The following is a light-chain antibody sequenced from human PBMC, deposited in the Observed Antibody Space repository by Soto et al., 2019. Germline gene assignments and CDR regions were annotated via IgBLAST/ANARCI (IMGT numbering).Light chain of an antibody. CDR2: DVS. V-gene: IGLV2-14*01. Sequence: QSALTQPASVSGSPGQSTTISCTGTSSDIGGYNYVSWYQQLPGEAPKLIIYDVSDRPSGVSTRFSGSKSGNTASLTISGLQAEDEGDYYCSSFTSSNTYVFGTGTKLTVL. CDR1: SSDIGGYNY. J-gene: IGLJ1*01. CDR3: SSFTSSNTYV.